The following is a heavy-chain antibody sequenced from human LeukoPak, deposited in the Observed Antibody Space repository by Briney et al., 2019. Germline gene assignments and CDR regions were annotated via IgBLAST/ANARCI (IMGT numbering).Heavy chain of an antibody. J-gene: IGHJ4*02. CDR2: MNPNSGNT. Sequence: GASVKVSCKASGYTFTSYDINWVRQATGQGLEWMGWMNPNSGNTGYAQKFQGRVTMTRNTSISTAYMELSSLRSEDTAVYYCVPVYYGSGSYPHWGQGTLVTVSS. CDR3: VPVYYGSGSYPH. D-gene: IGHD3-10*01. V-gene: IGHV1-8*01. CDR1: GYTFTSYD.